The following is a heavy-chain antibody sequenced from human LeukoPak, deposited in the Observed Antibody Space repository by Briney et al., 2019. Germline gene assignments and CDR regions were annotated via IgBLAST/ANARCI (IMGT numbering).Heavy chain of an antibody. CDR3: AREGYGGTSDAFDI. D-gene: IGHD4-23*01. CDR1: GFTFSTYE. V-gene: IGHV3-48*03. J-gene: IGHJ3*02. CDR2: ISSSGSI. Sequence: GGSLRLSCATSGFTFSTYEMDWVRQAPGKGLEWVSYISSSGSIYYTGSVMGRFTISRDNAKNSLYLQMNSLRAEDTAIYYCAREGYGGTSDAFDIWGQGTMVTVSS.